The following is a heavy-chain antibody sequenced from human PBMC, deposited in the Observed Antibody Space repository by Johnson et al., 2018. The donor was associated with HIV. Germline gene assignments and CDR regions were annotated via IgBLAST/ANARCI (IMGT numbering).Heavy chain of an antibody. J-gene: IGHJ3*02. CDR2: IRYDGSNK. CDR3: AKDPYSGSPIDI. Sequence: VQLVESGGGVVQPGRSLRLSCAASGFTFSSYAMHWVRQAPGKGLEWVAVIRYDGSNKYYADSVKGRFTISRDNSKNTLYLQMNSLRLEDTALYYCAKDPYSGSPIDIWGQGTMVAVSS. V-gene: IGHV3-30*02. CDR1: GFTFSSYA. D-gene: IGHD1-26*01.